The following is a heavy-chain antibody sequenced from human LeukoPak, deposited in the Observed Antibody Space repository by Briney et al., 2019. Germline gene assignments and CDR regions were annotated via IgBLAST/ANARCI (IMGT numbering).Heavy chain of an antibody. V-gene: IGHV1-18*01. D-gene: IGHD3-3*01. Sequence: EASVKVSCKASGYTFNTHGISWVRQAPGQGLEWMGWISPYNGNTTYTQKLQGRVSMTIDTFTTTAYMELRSLRSDDTAIYYCARENQFFDWSFDSWGQGTLVTVSS. CDR2: ISPYNGNT. J-gene: IGHJ4*02. CDR1: GYTFNTHG. CDR3: ARENQFFDWSFDS.